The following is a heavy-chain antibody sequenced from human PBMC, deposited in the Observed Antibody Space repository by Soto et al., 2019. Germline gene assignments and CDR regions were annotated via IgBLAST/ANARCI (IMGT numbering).Heavy chain of an antibody. J-gene: IGHJ6*02. CDR1: GFTFSSYG. V-gene: IGHV3-33*01. CDR2: IWYDGSNK. D-gene: IGHD2-15*01. CDR3: ARDYCGMDV. Sequence: QVQLVESGGGVVQPGRSLRLSCAASGFTFSSYGMHWVRQAPGKGLEWVAVIWYDGSNKYYADSVKGRFTISRDNSKNTLYLQMNSLRAEDTAVYYCARDYCGMDVWGQGTTVTVSS.